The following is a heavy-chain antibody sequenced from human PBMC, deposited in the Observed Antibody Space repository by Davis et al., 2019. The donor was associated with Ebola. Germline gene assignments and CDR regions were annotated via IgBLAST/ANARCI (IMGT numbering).Heavy chain of an antibody. Sequence: GESLKISCKGSGYSFTNYWIAWVRQMPGKGLEWMGRIDPSDSYTNYSPSFQGHVTISADKSISTAYLQWSSLKASDTAMYYCARGARYSSSRYYYYYGMDVWGQGTTVTVSS. CDR1: GYSFTNYW. CDR3: ARGARYSSSRYYYYYGMDV. J-gene: IGHJ6*02. D-gene: IGHD6-13*01. CDR2: IDPSDSYT. V-gene: IGHV5-10-1*01.